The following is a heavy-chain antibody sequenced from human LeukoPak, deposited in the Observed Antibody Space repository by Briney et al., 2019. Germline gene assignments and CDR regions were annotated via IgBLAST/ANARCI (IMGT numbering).Heavy chain of an antibody. J-gene: IGHJ4*02. CDR3: AKATRGYSSNYFDY. CDR2: MSWNSGSK. Sequence: GGSLRLSCAASGFTVSSNYMSWVRQAPGKGLEWVSGMSWNSGSKGYADSVRGRFTISRDNAKNSLYLQMSSLRADDTAFYYCAKATRGYSSNYFDYWGQGTLVTVSS. D-gene: IGHD6-19*01. CDR1: GFTVSSNY. V-gene: IGHV3-9*01.